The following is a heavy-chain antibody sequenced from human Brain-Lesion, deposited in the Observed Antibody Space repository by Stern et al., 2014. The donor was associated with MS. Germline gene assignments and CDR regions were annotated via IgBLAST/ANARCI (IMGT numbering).Heavy chain of an antibody. CDR2: IHPNTGGT. V-gene: IGHV1-2*02. Sequence: QVQLVQSGAEVKKPGASVKVSCKTSGYIFTGYYIHWVRQAPGQGLEWMAWIHPNTGGTKYAQKFQGRVTMSRYTSISTAYVELSSLTSDDTAVYYCARDQRGITIFGVVTDYYYLGMDVWGQGTTVTVSS. CDR1: GYIFTGYY. CDR3: ARDQRGITIFGVVTDYYYLGMDV. J-gene: IGHJ6*02. D-gene: IGHD3-3*01.